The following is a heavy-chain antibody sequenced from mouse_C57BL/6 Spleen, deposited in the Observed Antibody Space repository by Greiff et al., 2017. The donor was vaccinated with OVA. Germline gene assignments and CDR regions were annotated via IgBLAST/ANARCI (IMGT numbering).Heavy chain of an antibody. J-gene: IGHJ2*01. CDR1: GFTFSSYA. Sequence: EVQLQESGGGLVKPGGSLKLSCAASGFTFSSYAMSWVRQTPEKRLEWVATLSDGGSYTYYPDNVKGRFTISRDNAKNNLYLQMSHLKSEDTAMYYCAREGVPIRGYYFDYWGQGTTLTVSS. D-gene: IGHD1-3*01. CDR3: AREGVPIRGYYFDY. V-gene: IGHV5-4*01. CDR2: LSDGGSYT.